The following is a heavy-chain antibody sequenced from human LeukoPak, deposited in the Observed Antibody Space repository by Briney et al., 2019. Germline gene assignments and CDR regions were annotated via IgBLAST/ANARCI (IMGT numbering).Heavy chain of an antibody. Sequence: PSETLSLTCTVSDGSISSYYWSWIRQPAGKGLEWIGRIFSTGSTNYNPSLKSRVTMSVDTSKNQFSLKLSSVTAADTAVYYRARVSTGGRYDYWGQGTLVTVSS. CDR2: IFSTGST. V-gene: IGHV4-4*07. J-gene: IGHJ4*02. CDR3: ARVSTGGRYDY. CDR1: DGSISSYY. D-gene: IGHD1-14*01.